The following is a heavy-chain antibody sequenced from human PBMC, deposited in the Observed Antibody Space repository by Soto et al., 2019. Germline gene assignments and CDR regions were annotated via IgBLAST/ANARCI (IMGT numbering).Heavy chain of an antibody. Sequence: QVQLVQSGAEVKKPGSSVKVSCKASGVTFSSYAISWVRQAPGQGLEWMGGIIPIFGTANYAQKFQGRVTITADESTSTAYMELSSLRSEDTAVYYCARVRFLEWLPGENWFDPWGQGTLVTVSS. CDR1: GVTFSSYA. V-gene: IGHV1-69*01. D-gene: IGHD3-3*01. J-gene: IGHJ5*02. CDR3: ARVRFLEWLPGENWFDP. CDR2: IIPIFGTA.